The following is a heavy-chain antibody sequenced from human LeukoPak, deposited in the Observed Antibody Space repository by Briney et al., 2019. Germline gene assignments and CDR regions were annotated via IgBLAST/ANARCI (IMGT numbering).Heavy chain of an antibody. CDR2: TYYSGST. Sequence: SETLSLTCTVSGGSISSSSYYWGWIRQPPGRGLEWIGSTYYSGSTYYNPSLKSRVTISVDTSKNQFSLKLSSVTAADTAVYYCARRVVVVTAIGYFDYWGQGTLVTVSS. D-gene: IGHD2-21*02. CDR1: GGSISSSSYY. J-gene: IGHJ4*02. CDR3: ARRVVVVTAIGYFDY. V-gene: IGHV4-39*01.